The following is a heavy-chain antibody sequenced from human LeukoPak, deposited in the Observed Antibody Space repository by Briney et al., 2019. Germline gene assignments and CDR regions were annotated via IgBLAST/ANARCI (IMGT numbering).Heavy chain of an antibody. CDR2: VDPENGKT. D-gene: IGHD2-2*02. Sequence: ATVKVSCKASGYIFSDYYIQWVQQAPGKGLEWMGRVDPENGKTKFAERFQGRINISADTSSDTAYMELSSLTSEDTAVYFCMTDGYKRGWPRERLDFWGRGTLVTVSS. J-gene: IGHJ4*02. V-gene: IGHV1-69-2*01. CDR3: MTDGYKRGWPRERLDF. CDR1: GYIFSDYY.